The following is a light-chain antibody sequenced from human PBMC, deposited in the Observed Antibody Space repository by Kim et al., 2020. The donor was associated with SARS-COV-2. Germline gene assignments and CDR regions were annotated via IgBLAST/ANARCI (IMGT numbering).Light chain of an antibody. J-gene: IGLJ3*02. V-gene: IGLV2-14*01. Sequence: GQSIDIYCTGSSRDVGAYDSVSWYQQHPGRDPKLMIYEVGNRPSGISDRCSGPRSGTTASLTISGLQAEDEADYYCSSYTTSNNLLFGGGTKVTVL. CDR3: SSYTTSNNLL. CDR1: SRDVGAYDS. CDR2: EVG.